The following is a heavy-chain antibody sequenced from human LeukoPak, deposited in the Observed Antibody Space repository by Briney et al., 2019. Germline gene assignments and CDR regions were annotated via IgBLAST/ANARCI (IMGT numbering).Heavy chain of an antibody. CDR1: GGSISSGSYY. D-gene: IGHD3-22*01. CDR3: ARVTGYMIEDYFDY. V-gene: IGHV4-61*02. Sequence: SETLSLTCTASGGSISSGSYYWSWIRQPAGKGLEWIGRIYTSGSTNYNPSLKSRVTISLDTSKNQFSLKLTSVTAADTAVYYCARVTGYMIEDYFDYWGQGTLVTVSS. CDR2: IYTSGST. J-gene: IGHJ4*02.